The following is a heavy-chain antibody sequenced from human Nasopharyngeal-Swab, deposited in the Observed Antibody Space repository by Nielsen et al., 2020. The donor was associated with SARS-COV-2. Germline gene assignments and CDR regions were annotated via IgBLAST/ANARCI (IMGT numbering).Heavy chain of an antibody. J-gene: IGHJ6*02. Sequence: ASVNVSCKASGYTFTNYGISWVRQAPGEGLEWMGWSSVYNGNTNYGQRVQGRVTMTTDTSTNTAYMELRSLRSDDTAVYYCARVTWQLVGYYYYYGMDVWGQGTTVTVSS. CDR3: ARVTWQLVGYYYYYGMDV. CDR1: GYTFTNYG. V-gene: IGHV1-18*01. CDR2: SSVYNGNT. D-gene: IGHD1-26*01.